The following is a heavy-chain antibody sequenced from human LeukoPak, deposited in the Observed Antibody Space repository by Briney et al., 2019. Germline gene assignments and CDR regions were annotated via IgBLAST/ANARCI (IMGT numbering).Heavy chain of an antibody. D-gene: IGHD6-19*01. CDR1: GFTFSDHF. CDR2: SRNKASSYTT. Sequence: GGSLKLSCAVSGFTFSDHFMDWVRQAPGKGLEWVGRSRNKASSYTTEYAASVKGRFIISRDGSKNALYLQMNGLKTEDTAVYYCVRCWYNSGYYPNYWGQGTLVTVSS. J-gene: IGHJ4*02. CDR3: VRCWYNSGYYPNY. V-gene: IGHV3-72*01.